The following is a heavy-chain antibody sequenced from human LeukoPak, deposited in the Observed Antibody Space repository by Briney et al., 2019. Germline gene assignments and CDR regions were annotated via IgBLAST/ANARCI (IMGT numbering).Heavy chain of an antibody. J-gene: IGHJ4*02. V-gene: IGHV3-53*01. CDR3: ARDLVGATHNY. D-gene: IGHD1-26*01. Sequence: PGGSLRLSCTASGFTVSSNYMNWVRQAPGKGLEWVSVIYSDDSTYSADSVKGRFTISRDNAKNSLYLQMNSLRAEDTAVYYCARDLVGATHNYWGQGTLVTVSS. CDR1: GFTVSSNY. CDR2: IYSDDST.